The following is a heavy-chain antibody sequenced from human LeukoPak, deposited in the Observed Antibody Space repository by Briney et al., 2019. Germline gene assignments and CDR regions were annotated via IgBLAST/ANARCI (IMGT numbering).Heavy chain of an antibody. V-gene: IGHV3-48*01. Sequence: GGSLRLSCAASGFTFGDYSMNWVRQAPGKGLEWVSYISSSGGAIDKADSVKGRFTISRDNAKNSLYLQMNSLRAEDTAVYYCATYYYDSLYWGQGALVTVSS. J-gene: IGHJ4*02. D-gene: IGHD3-22*01. CDR1: GFTFGDYS. CDR3: ATYYYDSLY. CDR2: ISSSGGAI.